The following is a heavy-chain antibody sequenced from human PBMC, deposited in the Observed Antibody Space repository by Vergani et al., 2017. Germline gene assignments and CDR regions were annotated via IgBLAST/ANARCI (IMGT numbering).Heavy chain of an antibody. V-gene: IGHV1-69*01. J-gene: IGHJ6*02. Sequence: QVQLVQSGAEVKKPGASVKVSCKASGYTFTSYYMHWVRQAPGQGLEWMGGIIPIFGTANYAQKFQGRVTITADESTSTAYMELSSLRSEDTAVYYCARDVAAVAYGMDVWGQGTTVTVSS. CDR2: IIPIFGTA. CDR1: GYTFTSYY. CDR3: ARDVAAVAYGMDV. D-gene: IGHD6-13*01.